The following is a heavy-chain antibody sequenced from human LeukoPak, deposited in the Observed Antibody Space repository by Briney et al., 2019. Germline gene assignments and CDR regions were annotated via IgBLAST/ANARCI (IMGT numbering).Heavy chain of an antibody. J-gene: IGHJ4*02. CDR1: GGSISSGDYY. D-gene: IGHD3-22*01. Sequence: PSETLSLTCTVSGGSISSGDYYWSWIRQPPGKGLEWIGYIYYSGSTYYNPSLKSRVTISVDTSKNQFSLKLSSVTAADTAVYYCARAGVSSGYWSLWGQGTLVTVSS. V-gene: IGHV4-30-4*01. CDR3: ARAGVSSGYWSL. CDR2: IYYSGST.